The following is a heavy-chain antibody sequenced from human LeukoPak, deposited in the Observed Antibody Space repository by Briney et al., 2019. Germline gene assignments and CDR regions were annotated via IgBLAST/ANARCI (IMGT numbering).Heavy chain of an antibody. CDR3: ARVRGYYGSGDY. Sequence: GGSLRLSCAASGFTFSDYYMAWIRQAPGKGLEWVSHITGSSSYTNYADSVKGRFTISRDNAKNSLYLQMNSLRAEDTGVYYCARVRGYYGSGDYWGQGTLVTVSS. CDR2: ITGSSSYT. V-gene: IGHV3-11*05. J-gene: IGHJ4*02. D-gene: IGHD3-10*01. CDR1: GFTFSDYY.